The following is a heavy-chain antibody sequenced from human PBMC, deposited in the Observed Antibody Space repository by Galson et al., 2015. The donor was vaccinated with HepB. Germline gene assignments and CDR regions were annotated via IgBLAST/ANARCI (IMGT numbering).Heavy chain of an antibody. J-gene: IGHJ4*02. CDR2: ISYDGSNK. CDR3: AKGGPGGFGELFPPYYFDY. CDR1: GFTFSSYG. V-gene: IGHV3-30*18. Sequence: SLRLSCAAPGFTFSSYGMHWVRQAPGKGLEWVAVISYDGSNKYYADSVKGRFTISRDNSKNTLYLQMNSLRAEDTAVYYCAKGGPGGFGELFPPYYFDYWGQGTLVTVSS. D-gene: IGHD3-10*01.